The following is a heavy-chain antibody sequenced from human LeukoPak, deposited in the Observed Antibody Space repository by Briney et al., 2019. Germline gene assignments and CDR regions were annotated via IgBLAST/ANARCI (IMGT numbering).Heavy chain of an antibody. J-gene: IGHJ4*02. CDR3: ARVVKAIRYAFTY. D-gene: IGHD2-21*01. V-gene: IGHV3-48*03. CDR1: GFTFSSYE. CDR2: ISSSGSTI. Sequence: GGSLRLSCAASGFTFSSYEMNWVRQAPGKGLEWVSYISSSGSTIYYADSVKGRFTISRDNAKNSLYLQMNSLRAEDTAVYYCARVVKAIRYAFTYWGQGTLVTVSS.